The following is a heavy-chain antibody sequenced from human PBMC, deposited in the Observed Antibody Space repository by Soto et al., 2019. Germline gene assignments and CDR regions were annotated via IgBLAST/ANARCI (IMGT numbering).Heavy chain of an antibody. J-gene: IGHJ4*02. Sequence: EVQLVESGGCLVKPGGSRRLSCVTSGFTLSKAWMSWVRQAPGKGLEWVGRIKSDSDGVTTDYAAPVKGRFTISRDDSKNTVYLQMNSLKTEDTAVYYCTTDALRFLEWFSYWGQGTLVTVSS. CDR2: IKSDSDGVTT. V-gene: IGHV3-15*01. CDR3: TTDALRFLEWFSY. D-gene: IGHD3-3*01. CDR1: GFTLSKAW.